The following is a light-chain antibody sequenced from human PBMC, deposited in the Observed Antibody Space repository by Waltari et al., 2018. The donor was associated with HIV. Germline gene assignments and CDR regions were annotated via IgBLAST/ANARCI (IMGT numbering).Light chain of an antibody. CDR1: QTISSTY. V-gene: IGKV3-20*01. J-gene: IGKJ2*01. CDR3: QQYGTSPPYT. CDR2: GAS. Sequence: EVVLTQSPGNLSLSPGERATLSFRASQTISSTYLAWYQQKPGQAPRLLIYGASSRATGIPDRFSGSGSGTDFTLTISRLEPEDFAVYYCQQYGTSPPYTFGQGTKVEIK.